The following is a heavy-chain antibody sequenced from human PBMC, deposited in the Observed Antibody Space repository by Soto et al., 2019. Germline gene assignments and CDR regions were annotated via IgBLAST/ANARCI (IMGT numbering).Heavy chain of an antibody. D-gene: IGHD5-18*01. J-gene: IGHJ4*02. CDR3: AKDPDGYSYGSIDY. V-gene: IGHV3-30*18. CDR2: ISYDGSNK. Sequence: GGSLSLSCAASGFTFSSYGMHWVRQAPGKGLEWVAVISYDGSNKYYADSVKGRFTISRDNSKNTLYLQMNSLRAEDTAVYYCAKDPDGYSYGSIDYWGQGTLVTVSS. CDR1: GFTFSSYG.